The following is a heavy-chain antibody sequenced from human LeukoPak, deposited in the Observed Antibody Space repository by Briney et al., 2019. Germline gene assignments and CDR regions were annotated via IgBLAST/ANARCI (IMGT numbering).Heavy chain of an antibody. J-gene: IGHJ4*02. CDR2: IDPGDSYT. CDR3: ARQSESSVGYLD. D-gene: IGHD1-26*01. CDR1: GYNFANYW. V-gene: IGHV5-10-1*01. Sequence: KNGESLKISCMGSGYNFANYWVSWVRQMPGKGLEWMGRIDPGDSYTTYSPSFQGHVTISADKSTSTASLQWSSLRASDTAMYYCARQSESSVGYLDWGQGTLVTVSS.